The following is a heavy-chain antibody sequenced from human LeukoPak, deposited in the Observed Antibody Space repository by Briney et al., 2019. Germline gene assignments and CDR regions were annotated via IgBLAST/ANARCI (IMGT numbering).Heavy chain of an antibody. CDR2: IRSKAYGGTT. V-gene: IGHV3-49*04. CDR1: GFTFGDYA. CDR3: TRVGRKGTVTTWGY. D-gene: IGHD4-17*01. J-gene: IGHJ4*02. Sequence: GRSLRLSCTASGFTFGDYAMSWVRQAPGKGLEWVDFIRSKAYGGTTEYAASVKGRFTISRDDSKSIAYLQMNSLKTEDTAVYYCTRVGRKGTVTTWGYWGQGTLVTVSS.